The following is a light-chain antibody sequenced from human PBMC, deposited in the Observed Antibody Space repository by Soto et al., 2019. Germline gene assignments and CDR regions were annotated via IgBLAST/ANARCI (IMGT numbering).Light chain of an antibody. CDR3: QQYISTPWT. V-gene: IGKV3-20*01. CDR2: GAS. Sequence: EIVLTQSPGTLSLSPGERATLSCRASQRVSSNSLAWYQHRPGQAPRVRIYGASSRATGIPDRFSGSGSGSGTDLTLAISRLEPEDFGVYYCQQYISTPWTFGQGTKMEIK. CDR1: QRVSSNS. J-gene: IGKJ1*01.